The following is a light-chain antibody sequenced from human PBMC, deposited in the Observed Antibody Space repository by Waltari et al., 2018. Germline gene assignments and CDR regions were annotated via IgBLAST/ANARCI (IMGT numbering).Light chain of an antibody. J-gene: IGLJ2*01. CDR3: QVWDSSSDHP. Sequence: YALIQPHSVSVAPGKTARISRGGNELRHYSVHWYQQKPGQAPVLIIYYSTDRPSGIPERFFGSNSGNTATLTINRVEAGDEADYYCQVWDSSSDHPFGGGTKLTVL. CDR1: ELRHYS. V-gene: IGLV3-21*04. CDR2: YST.